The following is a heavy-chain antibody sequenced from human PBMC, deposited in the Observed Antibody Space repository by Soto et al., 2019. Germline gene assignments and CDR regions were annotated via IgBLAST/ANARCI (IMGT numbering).Heavy chain of an antibody. CDR3: ARIGGSYGSGDY. CDR1: GFTFTSYA. V-gene: IGHV1-18*01. Sequence: ASVKVSCKASGFTFTSYAFTWVRQAPGRGLEWMGWISAYNTNPNYAQKLQGRVTMTTDTSTSTAYMELSRLRSDDTAVYYCARIGGSYGSGDYWGQGTLVTVSS. D-gene: IGHD1-26*01. J-gene: IGHJ4*02. CDR2: ISAYNTNP.